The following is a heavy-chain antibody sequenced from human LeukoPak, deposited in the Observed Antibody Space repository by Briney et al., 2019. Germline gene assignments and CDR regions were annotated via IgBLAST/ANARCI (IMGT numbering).Heavy chain of an antibody. CDR1: GFTFSSYG. CDR2: IKPVGSEK. V-gene: IGHV3-7*01. D-gene: IGHD6-19*01. J-gene: IGHJ4*02. Sequence: PGGSLRLSCAASGFTFSSYGMSWVRQAPGKGLEWVASIKPVGSEKYYLDSVKGRFTISRDNARDSLYLQMNSLRDDDTSVYFCARDASALYWGRGTLVTVSS. CDR3: ARDASALY.